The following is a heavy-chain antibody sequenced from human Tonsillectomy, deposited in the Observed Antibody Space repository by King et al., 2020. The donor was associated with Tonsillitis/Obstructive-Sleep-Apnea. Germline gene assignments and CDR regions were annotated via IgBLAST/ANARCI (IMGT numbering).Heavy chain of an antibody. V-gene: IGHV5-51*01. D-gene: IGHD3-3*01. CDR1: GYSFSSYW. CDR2: IYPGDSDT. Sequence: QLVQSRAEVKKPGESLKISCKGSGYSFSSYWIGWVRQMPGKGLEWMGIIYPGDSDTRYSPSFQGQVTISADKSISTAYLQWSSLKASDTAMYYCARVGPDFWSGYLYYFDYWGQGTLVTVSS. J-gene: IGHJ4*02. CDR3: ARVGPDFWSGYLYYFDY.